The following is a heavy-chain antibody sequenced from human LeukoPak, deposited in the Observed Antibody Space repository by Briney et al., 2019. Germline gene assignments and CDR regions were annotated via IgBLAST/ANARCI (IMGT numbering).Heavy chain of an antibody. V-gene: IGHV4-39*01. J-gene: IGHJ5*02. D-gene: IGHD3-10*01. CDR3: ATLEFGAGRFDP. CDR2: VYFSGLT. CDR1: GDSISSSSYY. Sequence: SETLSLTCTVSGDSISSSSYYWGWVRQSPRKGLEWIGSVYFSGLTYYSPSFQSRVTISIDRSKNRFSLRLNSVTAADTAVYYCATLEFGAGRFDPWGQGTLVTVSS.